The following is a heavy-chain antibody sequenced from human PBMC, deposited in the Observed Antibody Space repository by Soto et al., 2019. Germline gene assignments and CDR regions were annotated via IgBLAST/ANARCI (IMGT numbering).Heavy chain of an antibody. CDR1: GGTFSSYA. Sequence: GASVKVSCKASGGTFSSYAISWVRQAPGQGLEWMGGIIPIFGTANYAQKFQGRVTITADESTSTAYMELSSLRSEDTAVYYCARPSKPYSSSWHGFDPWGQGTLVTVS. D-gene: IGHD6-13*01. V-gene: IGHV1-69*13. J-gene: IGHJ5*02. CDR2: IIPIFGTA. CDR3: ARPSKPYSSSWHGFDP.